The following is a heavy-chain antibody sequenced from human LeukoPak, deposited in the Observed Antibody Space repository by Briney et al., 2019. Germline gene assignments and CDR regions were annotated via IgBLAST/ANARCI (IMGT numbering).Heavy chain of an antibody. J-gene: IGHJ6*02. CDR1: GYTFIDFW. CDR3: ARLKFMNYYDDSGSGMDV. V-gene: IGHV5-51*01. CDR2: IYPGDSNT. Sequence: GESLKISCKGSGYTFIDFWIGWVRQMPGKGLEWMGIIYPGDSNTRYSPSFQGQVTSSVDKSLSTAYLQWSSLQASDTAMYYRARLKFMNYYDDSGSGMDVWGQGTTVTVSS. D-gene: IGHD3-22*01.